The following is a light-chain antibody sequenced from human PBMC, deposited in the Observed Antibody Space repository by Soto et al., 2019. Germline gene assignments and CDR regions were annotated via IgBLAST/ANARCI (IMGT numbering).Light chain of an antibody. CDR3: LKDYHYPLS. V-gene: IGKV1-6*01. J-gene: IGKJ4*02. CDR2: SAS. Sequence: AIQMTQSPSSLSASVGDRVTITCRARQGIRNDLGWYQQKPWQAPKLLIYSASSLQSGVPSRFNGSGSGTELTLIISSLQPLDFATYYCLKDYHYPLSSGGGTKV. CDR1: QGIRND.